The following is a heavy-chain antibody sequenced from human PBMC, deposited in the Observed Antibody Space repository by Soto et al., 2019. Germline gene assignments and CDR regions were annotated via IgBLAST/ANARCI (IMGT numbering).Heavy chain of an antibody. CDR2: IKFDGSST. CDR3: GRGIRNYYGVDV. CDR1: GFPFSSYW. Sequence: EVQLVESGGDLVQPGGSLRLSCAASGFPFSSYWMHWVRQAPGKGLVWVSRIKFDGSSTSYADSVRGRFTISRDNAKNTVYLQMNSLRAEDTALYYCGRGIRNYYGVDVWGQGTTITVSS. V-gene: IGHV3-74*01. D-gene: IGHD5-18*01. J-gene: IGHJ6*02.